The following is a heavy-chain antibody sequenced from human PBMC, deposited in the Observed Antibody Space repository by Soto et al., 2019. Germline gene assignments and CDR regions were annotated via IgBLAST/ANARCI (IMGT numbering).Heavy chain of an antibody. D-gene: IGHD7-27*01. J-gene: IGHJ6*02. CDR3: ARTSALPLGYPHGMDV. V-gene: IGHV2-5*01. CDR1: GFSLTTGVG. CDR2: IYWNAEK. Sequence: SGPTLVNPTQTLTLTCSFSGFSLTTGVGVGWIRQPPGKALEWLAIIYWNAEKLYNPSLKTRLTITKDTSKNQVVLTVTDMDPVDTATYYCARTSALPLGYPHGMDVWGQGTTVTVSS.